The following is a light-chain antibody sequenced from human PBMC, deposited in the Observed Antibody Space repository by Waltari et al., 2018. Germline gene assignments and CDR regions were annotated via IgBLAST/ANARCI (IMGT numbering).Light chain of an antibody. V-gene: IGKV4-1*01. CDR1: QSVLFRSTNKNY. J-gene: IGKJ1*01. CDR3: HQFYTTPWT. Sequence: DIVMTQSPDSLAVSLGERATIHCKSSQSVLFRSTNKNYLTWYQQKPGQPPKLLISWSSTRESGVPDRFSGSGSGTDFTLTISSLQAEDVAVYYCHQFYTTPWTFGQGTKVEIK. CDR2: WSS.